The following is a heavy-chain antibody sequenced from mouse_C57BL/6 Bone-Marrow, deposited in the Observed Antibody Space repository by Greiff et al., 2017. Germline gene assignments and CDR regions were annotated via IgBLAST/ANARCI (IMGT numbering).Heavy chain of an antibody. V-gene: IGHV1-5*01. CDR2: IYPGNSDT. D-gene: IGHD4-1*01. CDR3: TELASRCDY. CDR1: GYTFTSYW. J-gene: IGHJ2*01. Sequence: EVKLQESGTVLARPGASVKMSCTTSGYTFTSYWMHWVKQRPGQGLEWIGAIYPGNSDTSYTQKFKGKAKLTAVTSTSTAYMEHSLLTNENSAVSYCTELASRCDYGGQGTTLTVAA.